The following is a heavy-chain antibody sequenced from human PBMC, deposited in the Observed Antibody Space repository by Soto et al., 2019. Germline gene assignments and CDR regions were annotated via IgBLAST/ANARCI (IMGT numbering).Heavy chain of an antibody. CDR2: INHSGST. CDR3: ARGPPYSSSWYGRHYYYYGMDV. J-gene: IGHJ6*02. Sequence: QVQLQQWGAGLLKPSETLSLTCAVYGGSFSGYYWSWIRQPPGKGLEWIGEINHSGSTNYNPSLKSRVTISVDTSKNQFSLKLSSVTAADTAVYYCARGPPYSSSWYGRHYYYYGMDVWGQGTTVTVSS. V-gene: IGHV4-34*01. CDR1: GGSFSGYY. D-gene: IGHD6-13*01.